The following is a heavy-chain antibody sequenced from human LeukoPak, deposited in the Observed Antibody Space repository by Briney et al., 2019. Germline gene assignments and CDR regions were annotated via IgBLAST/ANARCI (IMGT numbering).Heavy chain of an antibody. CDR1: GGSITSYY. CDR3: ARLRITMVGGLLRGTWYFDP. Sequence: SETVSLTCTVSGGSITSYYWSWIRQPPGKGLEWIAYMYDSENTNYNPSLKSRVTTSIDTSRNQFSLRLNSVTAADTAVYYCARLRITMVGGLLRGTWYFDPWGRGTLVTVSS. V-gene: IGHV4-59*01. D-gene: IGHD3-10*01. J-gene: IGHJ2*01. CDR2: MYDSENT.